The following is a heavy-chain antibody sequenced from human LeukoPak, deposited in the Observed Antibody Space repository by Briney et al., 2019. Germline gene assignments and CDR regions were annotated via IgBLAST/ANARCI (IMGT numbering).Heavy chain of an antibody. CDR1: GFTFKDYG. J-gene: IGHJ6*02. Sequence: GRSLRLSCAATGFTFKDYGMHWVRQPPGKGLEWVSSINWNGGGTDYADSVKGRFTISRDNAKNSLYLQLSSLRPEDTALYYCAKHMRATNTSSFFGLDVWGQGTTVTVSS. CDR3: AKHMRATNTSSFFGLDV. V-gene: IGHV3-9*01. CDR2: INWNGGGT. D-gene: IGHD1-26*01.